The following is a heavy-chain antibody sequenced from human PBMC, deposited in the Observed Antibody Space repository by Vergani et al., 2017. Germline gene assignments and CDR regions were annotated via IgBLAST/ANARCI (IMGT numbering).Heavy chain of an antibody. CDR1: GASIRSSNYY. CDR3: ARHSTVEWLVKLGWIDP. J-gene: IGHJ5*02. D-gene: IGHD6-19*01. Sequence: QLQLQESGPGLVKPSATLSLTCSVSGASIRSSNYYWGWIRQPPGKGLEWIAIIYYSGSPYYNPSLKSRVTISVDTSKNQFSLKRSSVTAADTAVYFCARHSTVEWLVKLGWIDPWGQGILVTVSS. CDR2: IYYSGSP. V-gene: IGHV4-39*01.